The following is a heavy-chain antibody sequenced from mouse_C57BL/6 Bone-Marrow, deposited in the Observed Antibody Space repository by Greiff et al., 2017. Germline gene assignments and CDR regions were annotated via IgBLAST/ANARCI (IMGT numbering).Heavy chain of an antibody. CDR1: GYTFTSYW. D-gene: IGHD2-3*01. CDR3: ERRGMVTRAMDY. J-gene: IGHJ4*01. Sequence: QVQLQQPGAELVKPGASVKLSCKASGYTFTSYWMHWVKQRPGQGLEWIGMIHPNSGSTNYNEKFKSKATLTVDKSSSTAYMQLSSLTAEDSAVYYCERRGMVTRAMDYWGQGTSVTVSA. CDR2: IHPNSGST. V-gene: IGHV1-64*01.